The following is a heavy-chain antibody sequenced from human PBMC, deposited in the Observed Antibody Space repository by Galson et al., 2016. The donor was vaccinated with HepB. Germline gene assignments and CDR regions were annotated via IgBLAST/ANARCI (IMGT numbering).Heavy chain of an antibody. J-gene: IGHJ6*02. CDR1: GFTFSSYA. D-gene: IGHD3-10*01. Sequence: SLRLSCAASGFTFSSYALSWVRQAPGKGLEWVSAISGSGVSTYYADSVKGRFTISRDNSKNTLYLQMNSLRAEDTAVYYCAKRKGYGSGGVIYYYYGMDVCGQGTTVTVSS. CDR2: ISGSGVST. V-gene: IGHV3-23*01. CDR3: AKRKGYGSGGVIYYYYGMDV.